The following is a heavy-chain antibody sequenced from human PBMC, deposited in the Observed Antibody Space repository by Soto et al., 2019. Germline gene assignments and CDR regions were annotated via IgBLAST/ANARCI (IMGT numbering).Heavy chain of an antibody. D-gene: IGHD5-12*01. CDR1: WFSLLTSGMC. J-gene: IGHJ3*01. CDR2: IDWDDDK. Sequence: SGPTLVNPTQTLTLTCTFSWFSLLTSGMCVSWIRQPPGKALEWLARIDWDDDKHYSTSLKTRLTISKDTSKNQVVLKMTNVDPVDTATYYCARMDLDIMATIGAFDFWGQGTMVTVSS. V-gene: IGHV2-70*11. CDR3: ARMDLDIMATIGAFDF.